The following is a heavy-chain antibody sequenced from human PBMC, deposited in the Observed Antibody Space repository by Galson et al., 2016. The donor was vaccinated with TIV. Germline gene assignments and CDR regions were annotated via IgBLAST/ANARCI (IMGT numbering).Heavy chain of an antibody. CDR3: ARGRAYYFGSGSSYFDY. J-gene: IGHJ4*02. CDR1: GGTFSNFV. V-gene: IGHV1-69*06. D-gene: IGHD3-10*01. Sequence: SVKVSCKASGGTFSNFVISWVRQAPGQGLEWMGSINPIFGTANYAQKFQGRVTITADTSTSTIYMELSSLRSEDTAVYYCARGRAYYFGSGSSYFDYWGQGSLVTVSS. CDR2: INPIFGTA.